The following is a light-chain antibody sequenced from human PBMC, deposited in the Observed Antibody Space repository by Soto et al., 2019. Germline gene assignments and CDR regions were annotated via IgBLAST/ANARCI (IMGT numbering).Light chain of an antibody. CDR1: SSDVGNYNL. CDR3: CSYAGSSTFYD. Sequence: QSVLTQPASVSGSPGQSITISCTGTSSDVGNYNLVSWYQQYLGKAPKLMIYEVSKRPSGVSNRFSGSKSGNTASLTISGLQAEDEADYYCCSYAGSSTFYDFGTGTKVTVL. V-gene: IGLV2-23*02. CDR2: EVS. J-gene: IGLJ1*01.